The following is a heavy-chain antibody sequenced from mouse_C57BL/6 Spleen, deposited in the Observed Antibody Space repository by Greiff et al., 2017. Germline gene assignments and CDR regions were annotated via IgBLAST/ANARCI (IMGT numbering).Heavy chain of an antibody. CDR3: VEHEYNEGYFAD. Sequence: QVQLQQPGAELAKPGASVKMSCKASGYTFTSYWMHWVKQRPGQGLEWIGYINPSSGYTKYNQKFKDKATLTADKSSSTAYMQLNSLTYEDSAVYNWVEHEYNEGYFADWGQGTLVTVSA. CDR2: INPSSGYT. V-gene: IGHV1-7*01. D-gene: IGHD3-2*02. J-gene: IGHJ3*01. CDR1: GYTFTSYW.